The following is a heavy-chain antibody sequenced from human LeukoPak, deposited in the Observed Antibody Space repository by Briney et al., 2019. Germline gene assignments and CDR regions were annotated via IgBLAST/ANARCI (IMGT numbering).Heavy chain of an antibody. Sequence: SETLSLTCAVYGGSFSGYYWSWIRQPPGKGLEWIGEINHSGSTNYNPSLKSRVTISVDTSKNQFPLKLSSVTAADTAVYYCARVGRLGELSYWGQGTLVTVSS. V-gene: IGHV4-34*01. CDR1: GGSFSGYY. J-gene: IGHJ4*02. CDR2: INHSGST. D-gene: IGHD3-16*02. CDR3: ARVGRLGELSY.